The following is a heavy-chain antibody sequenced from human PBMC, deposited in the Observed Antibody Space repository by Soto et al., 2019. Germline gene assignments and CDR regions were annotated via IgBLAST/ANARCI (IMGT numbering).Heavy chain of an antibody. CDR2: ISGSGGSI. Sequence: GGSLRLSCAASGFTFSSYAMSWVRQAPGKGLEWVSGISGSGGSIYFADSVKGRFTISRDNSKNTLYLQMNSLRAEDTAVYYCAKGRAARGPGLYYFDYWGQGTLVTVSS. CDR3: AKGRAARGPGLYYFDY. D-gene: IGHD3-16*01. V-gene: IGHV3-23*01. CDR1: GFTFSSYA. J-gene: IGHJ4*02.